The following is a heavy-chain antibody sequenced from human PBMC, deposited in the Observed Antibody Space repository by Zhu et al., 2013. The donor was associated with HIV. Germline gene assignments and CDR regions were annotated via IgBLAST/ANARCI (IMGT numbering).Heavy chain of an antibody. CDR2: INPNSGDT. J-gene: IGHJ5*02. V-gene: IGHV1-2*02. CDR3: ATSDEYSTSEGWGWFDP. CDR1: GYTFSDYY. Sequence: QVQVVQSGAEVKKPGASVKVSCKASGYTFSDYYIHWVRQAPGQGLEWMGWINPNSGDTKCAQKFQSRVTMTTDTSTSTAYMELMNLTSDDTAVYYCATSDEYSTSEGWGWFDPWGQGTLVIVSS. D-gene: IGHD5-18*01.